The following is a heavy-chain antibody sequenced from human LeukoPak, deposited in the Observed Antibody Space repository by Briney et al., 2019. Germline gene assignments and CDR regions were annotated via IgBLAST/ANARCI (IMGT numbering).Heavy chain of an antibody. Sequence: GGSLRLSCAASGFTFSNYWMHWVRQAPGQGLVWVSCSQTDGSGTTYADSVRGRFTISRDNAKNTLYLQMNSLRDEDTAVYSCARDGVRDGLYFDRWGQGTLVTVSS. V-gene: IGHV3-74*01. J-gene: IGHJ4*02. CDR1: GFTFSNYW. CDR2: SQTDGSGT. CDR3: ARDGVRDGLYFDR. D-gene: IGHD5-24*01.